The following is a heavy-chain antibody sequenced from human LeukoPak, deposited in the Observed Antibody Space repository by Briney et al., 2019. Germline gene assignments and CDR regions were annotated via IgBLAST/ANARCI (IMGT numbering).Heavy chain of an antibody. CDR3: ARASYYYDTTGLGAVDI. D-gene: IGHD3-22*01. CDR2: INWNSDNI. V-gene: IGHV3-9*01. J-gene: IGHJ3*02. Sequence: GRSLRLSCAASGFTFNNHAMYWVRQAPGKGLEWVSGINWNSDNIGYADSVKGRFTISRDDAKNSLFLQMNSLRTEDTALYYCARASYYYDTTGLGAVDIWGQGTMVTVSS. CDR1: GFTFNNHA.